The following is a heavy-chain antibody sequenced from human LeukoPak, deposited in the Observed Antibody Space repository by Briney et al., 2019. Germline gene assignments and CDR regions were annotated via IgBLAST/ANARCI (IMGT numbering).Heavy chain of an antibody. CDR1: GGSLSSSSYY. J-gene: IGHJ4*02. Sequence: PSETLSLTCTVSGGSLSSSSYYWGWIRQPPGKGLEWIGSIYYSGSTYYNPSLKSRVTISVDTSKNQFSLKLSSVTAADTAVYYCARHTAMVTGDHWGQGTLVTVSS. CDR2: IYYSGST. D-gene: IGHD5-18*01. CDR3: ARHTAMVTGDH. V-gene: IGHV4-39*01.